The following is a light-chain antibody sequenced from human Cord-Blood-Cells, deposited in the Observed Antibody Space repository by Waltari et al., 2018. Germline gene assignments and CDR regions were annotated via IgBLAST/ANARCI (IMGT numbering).Light chain of an antibody. J-gene: IGLJ3*02. V-gene: IGLV2-14*04. Sequence: GQSITISCTGTSSDVGGYNYVSWYQQHPGKAPKLMIYDVSNRPSGVSNRFSGSKSGNTASLTISGLQAEDEADYYCRSYTSSSTNWVFGGGTKLTVL. CDR1: SSDVGGYNY. CDR3: RSYTSSSTNWV. CDR2: DVS.